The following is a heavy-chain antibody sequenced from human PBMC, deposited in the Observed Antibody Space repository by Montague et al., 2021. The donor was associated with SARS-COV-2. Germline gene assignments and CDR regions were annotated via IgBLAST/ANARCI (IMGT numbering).Heavy chain of an antibody. CDR1: GGSISSSSYY. J-gene: IGHJ4*02. CDR2: IYYSGST. CDR3: ARESGSGSYLVY. Sequence: SETLSLTCTVSGGSISSSSYYWGWLRQPPGKGLEWIGSIYYSGSTYYNPSLKSRVTISVDTSKNQFSLKLSSETAADTAVYYCARESGSGSYLVYWGQGTLVTVSS. D-gene: IGHD3-10*01. V-gene: IGHV4-39*01.